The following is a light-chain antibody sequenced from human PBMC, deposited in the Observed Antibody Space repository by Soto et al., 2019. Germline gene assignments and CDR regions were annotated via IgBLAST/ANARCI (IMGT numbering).Light chain of an antibody. Sequence: DIPMTQSHSTLSASVRDTVTISCRATQSFSNWLAWYQQKPGKAPKFRIYKASTLESGGPSRFSGSGSGTEVTLTISSLQPDECATYYCQQYNSYSWTCGQGTKVEIK. V-gene: IGKV1-5*03. CDR2: KAS. CDR3: QQYNSYSWT. CDR1: QSFSNW. J-gene: IGKJ1*01.